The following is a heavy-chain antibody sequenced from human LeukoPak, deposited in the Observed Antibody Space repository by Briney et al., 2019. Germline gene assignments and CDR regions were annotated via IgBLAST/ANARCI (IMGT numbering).Heavy chain of an antibody. CDR2: INPDGNKK. Sequence: GGSLRLSCAVSGLTFSSSWMDWVRQAPGKGLEWVASINPDGNKKYSADSVKGRFTVSRDNAQNSLYLQMSSLRVEDTAVYYCGTSRTLDYWGQGTLVTVSS. D-gene: IGHD1-7*01. V-gene: IGHV3-7*01. J-gene: IGHJ4*02. CDR1: GLTFSSSW. CDR3: GTSRTLDY.